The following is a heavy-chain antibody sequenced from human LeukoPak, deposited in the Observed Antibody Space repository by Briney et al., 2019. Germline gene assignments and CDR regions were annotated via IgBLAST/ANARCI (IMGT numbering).Heavy chain of an antibody. CDR3: ARDHKRLGILNYFDY. CDR2: IKEDTSQK. D-gene: IGHD7-27*01. Sequence: QPGGSLRLSCAASGFTFNNYWMSWVRQGPGKGLEWVAHIKEDTSQKYYVGSVEGRFTISRDNARNSLYLQMNSLRGEDTAVYYCARDHKRLGILNYFDYWGQGTLVTVSS. CDR1: GFTFNNYW. V-gene: IGHV3-7*01. J-gene: IGHJ4*02.